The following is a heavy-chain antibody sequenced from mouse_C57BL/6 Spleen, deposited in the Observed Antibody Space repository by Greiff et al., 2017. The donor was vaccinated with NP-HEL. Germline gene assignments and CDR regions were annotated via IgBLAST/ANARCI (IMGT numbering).Heavy chain of an antibody. CDR3: ARGAYDYLYYFDY. CDR2: INPNNGGT. Sequence: VQLKESGPELVKPGASVKMSCKASGYTFTDYNMHWVKQSHGKSLEWIGYINPNNGGTSYNQKFKGKATLTVNKSSSTAYMELRSLTSEDSAVYYCARGAYDYLYYFDYWGQGTTLTVSS. J-gene: IGHJ2*01. V-gene: IGHV1-22*01. CDR1: GYTFTDYN. D-gene: IGHD2-4*01.